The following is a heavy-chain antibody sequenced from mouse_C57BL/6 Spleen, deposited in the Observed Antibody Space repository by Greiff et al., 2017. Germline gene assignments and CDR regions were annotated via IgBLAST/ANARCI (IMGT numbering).Heavy chain of an antibody. Sequence: VQLQQSGPELVKPGASVKISCKASGYSFTGYYMNWVKQSPEKSLEWIGEINPSTGGTTYNQKFKAKATLTVDKSSSTAYMQLKSLTSEDSAVYYCARDGDTHYDAMDYWGQGTSVTVSS. D-gene: IGHD2-13*01. CDR3: ARDGDTHYDAMDY. V-gene: IGHV1-42*01. CDR1: GYSFTGYY. J-gene: IGHJ4*01. CDR2: INPSTGGT.